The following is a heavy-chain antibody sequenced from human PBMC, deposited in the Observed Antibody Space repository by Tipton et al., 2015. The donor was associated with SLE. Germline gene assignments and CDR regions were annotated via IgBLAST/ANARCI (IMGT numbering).Heavy chain of an antibody. Sequence: TLFLTCTVSGGSISSSSYYWGWIRQPPGKGLERIGSIYYSGSTYYNPSLKSRVTISVDTSKNQFSLRLSSVTAADTAVYYCARDLNYGETGAFGFWGQGTMVTVSS. V-gene: IGHV4-39*07. J-gene: IGHJ3*01. CDR3: ARDLNYGETGAFGF. CDR2: IYYSGST. CDR1: GGSISSSSYY. D-gene: IGHD3-10*01.